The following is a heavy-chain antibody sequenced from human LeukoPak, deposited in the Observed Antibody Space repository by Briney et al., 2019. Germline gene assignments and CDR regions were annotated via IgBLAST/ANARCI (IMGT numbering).Heavy chain of an antibody. Sequence: GGSLRLSCAASGFTFSSYAMSWVRQAPGKGLEWVSAISGSGGSTYYADSVKGRFTISRDNSKNTLYLQMNSLRAEDTAVYYCAKVGSYYDFWSGYLSYFDYWSQGTLVTVSS. CDR2: ISGSGGST. D-gene: IGHD3-3*01. J-gene: IGHJ4*02. V-gene: IGHV3-23*01. CDR3: AKVGSYYDFWSGYLSYFDY. CDR1: GFTFSSYA.